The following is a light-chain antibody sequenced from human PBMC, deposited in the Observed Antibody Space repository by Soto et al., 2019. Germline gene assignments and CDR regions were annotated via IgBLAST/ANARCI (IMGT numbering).Light chain of an antibody. CDR1: QNISSN. J-gene: IGKJ3*01. Sequence: EIVMTQSPATLSVSQGERATLSCRASQNISSNLAWYQQKPGQAPRLLFYGASSRATDIPARFSGSGSGTEFTLTISSLQSEDFAVYYCQKYDNWPFTFGPGTDVDIK. CDR2: GAS. CDR3: QKYDNWPFT. V-gene: IGKV3-15*01.